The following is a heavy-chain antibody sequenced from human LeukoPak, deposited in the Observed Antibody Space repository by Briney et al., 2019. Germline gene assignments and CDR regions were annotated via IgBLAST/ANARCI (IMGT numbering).Heavy chain of an antibody. J-gene: IGHJ4*02. CDR1: GGSISGSSYY. CDR2: IYYSGST. CDR3: ARGTAYYDFWSGYYKALDY. Sequence: SETLSLTCTVSGGSISGSSYYWGWIRQPPGKGLEWIGSIYYSGSTYYNPSLKSRVTISVDTSKNQFSLKLNSVTATDTAVYYCARGTAYYDFWSGYYKALDYWGQGTLVTVSS. D-gene: IGHD3-3*01. V-gene: IGHV4-39*02.